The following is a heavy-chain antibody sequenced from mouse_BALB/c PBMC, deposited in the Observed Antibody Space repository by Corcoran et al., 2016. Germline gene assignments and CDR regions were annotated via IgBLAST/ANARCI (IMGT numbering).Heavy chain of an antibody. J-gene: IGHJ2*01. CDR3: ARDYDYYCDY. Sequence: EVQLQQSGPELVKPGASVKMSCKASGYSFTDYYMKWVKQSHGKNLEWIGDINPNNGGTSYNQKFKGKATLTVDKSSSTAYMQLNSLTSEDSAVYYCARDYDYYCDYWGQGTTLTVSS. CDR1: GYSFTDYY. V-gene: IGHV1-26*01. D-gene: IGHD2-4*01. CDR2: INPNNGGT.